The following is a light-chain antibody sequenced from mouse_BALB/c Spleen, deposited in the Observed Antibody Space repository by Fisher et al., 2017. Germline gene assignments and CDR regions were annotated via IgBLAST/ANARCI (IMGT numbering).Light chain of an antibody. CDR1: ENIYSY. CDR3: QHHYGTPLT. CDR2: NAK. J-gene: IGKJ5*01. V-gene: IGKV12-44*01. Sequence: TQSPASLSASVGETVTITCRASENIYSYLAWYQQKQGKSPQLLVYNAKTLAEGVPSRFSGSGSGTQFSLKINSLQPEDFGSYYCQHHYGTPLTFGAGTKLELK.